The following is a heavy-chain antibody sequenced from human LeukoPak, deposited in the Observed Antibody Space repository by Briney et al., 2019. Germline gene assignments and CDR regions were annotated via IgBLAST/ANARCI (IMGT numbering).Heavy chain of an antibody. CDR2: IHYSGST. J-gene: IGHJ3*02. CDR1: GGSISSYH. V-gene: IGHV4-59*12. CDR3: ARVDILTGYAAFDI. Sequence: PSETLSLTCTISGGSISSYHWSWIRQPPGKGLEWIGYIHYSGSTNYNPSLKSRATISVETAKNQFSLKLSSVTAADTAVYYCARVDILTGYAAFDIWGQGTMVTVSS. D-gene: IGHD3-9*01.